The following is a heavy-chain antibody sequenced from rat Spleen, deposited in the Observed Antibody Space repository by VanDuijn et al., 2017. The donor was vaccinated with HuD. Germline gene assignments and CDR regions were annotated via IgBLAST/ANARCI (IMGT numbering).Heavy chain of an antibody. D-gene: IGHD1-2*01. Sequence: EVQLVETGGGLVQPGRSLKLSCVASGFTFSRYWMYWVRQAPGKGLEWISSIDTDGLRTYYRDSVKGRFTVSRDNAKSTLYLQMDSLRSEDTATYYCTTYPFSYWGQGTLVTVSS. CDR3: TTYPFSY. CDR1: GFTFSRYW. J-gene: IGHJ3*01. V-gene: IGHV5-58*01. CDR2: IDTDGLRT.